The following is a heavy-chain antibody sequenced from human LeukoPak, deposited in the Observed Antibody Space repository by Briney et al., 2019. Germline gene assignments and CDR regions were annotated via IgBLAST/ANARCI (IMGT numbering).Heavy chain of an antibody. CDR2: ISGSGGST. CDR1: GFTFSSYA. CDR3: AKGETMIVVVINYYFDY. Sequence: GRSLRLSCAASGFTFSSYAMSWVRQAPGKGLEWVSAISGSGGSTYYADSVKGRFTISRDNSKNTLYLQMNSLRAEDTAVYYCAKGETMIVVVINYYFDYWGQGTLVTVSS. D-gene: IGHD3-22*01. J-gene: IGHJ4*02. V-gene: IGHV3-23*01.